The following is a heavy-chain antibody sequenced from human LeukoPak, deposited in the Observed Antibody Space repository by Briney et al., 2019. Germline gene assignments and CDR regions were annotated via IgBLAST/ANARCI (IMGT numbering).Heavy chain of an antibody. CDR1: SGSISSYY. D-gene: IGHD6-6*01. J-gene: IGHJ4*02. V-gene: IGHV4-59*01. Sequence: SETLSLTCTVSSGSISSYYWSWIRQPPGKGLEWIGYIYYSGSTNYNPSLKSRVTISVDTSKNQFSLKLSSVTAADTAVYYCARMGYSSSSDYWGQGTLVTVSS. CDR3: ARMGYSSSSDY. CDR2: IYYSGST.